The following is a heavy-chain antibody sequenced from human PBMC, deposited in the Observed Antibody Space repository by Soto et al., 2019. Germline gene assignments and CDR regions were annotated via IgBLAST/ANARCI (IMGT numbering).Heavy chain of an antibody. J-gene: IGHJ6*02. Sequence: ASVKVSCKASGYSFTDYHIHWVRQAPGQGLEWLGRINPKSGGTSTAQKFQGWVTMTTDTSISTASMELTRLTSDDTAIYYCARGDSTDCSNVLCSFLYHHAMDVWGQGTTLTLS. CDR3: ARGDSTDCSNVLCSFLYHHAMDV. CDR1: GYSFTDYH. V-gene: IGHV1-2*04. D-gene: IGHD2-21*01. CDR2: INPKSGGT.